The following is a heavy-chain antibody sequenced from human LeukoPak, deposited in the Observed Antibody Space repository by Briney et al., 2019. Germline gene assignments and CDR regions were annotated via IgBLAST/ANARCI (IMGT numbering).Heavy chain of an antibody. CDR1: GFTFSNAW. D-gene: IGHD3-22*01. Sequence: GGSLRLSCAASGFTFSNAWMSWVRGAPGKGLEWVGRIKSKTDGGTTDYAAPVKGRFTISRDDSKNTLYLQMNSLKTEDTAVYYCTTVGYYDSSGYHDYWGQGTLVTVSS. CDR3: TTVGYYDSSGYHDY. CDR2: IKSKTDGGTT. V-gene: IGHV3-15*01. J-gene: IGHJ4*02.